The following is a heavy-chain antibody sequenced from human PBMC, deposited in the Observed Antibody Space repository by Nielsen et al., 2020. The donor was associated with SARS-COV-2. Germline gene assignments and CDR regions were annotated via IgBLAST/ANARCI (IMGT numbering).Heavy chain of an antibody. CDR1: GFTFSSYW. CDR2: IKQDGSEK. Sequence: GESLKIPCAASGFTFSSYWMNWVRQAPGKGLEWVANIKQDGSEKYYGDSVKGRFTISRDNSKNTLYLQMNSLRAEDTAVYYCAKEYSGYGTNYYYMDVWGKGTTVTVSS. V-gene: IGHV3-7*01. CDR3: AKEYSGYGTNYYYMDV. D-gene: IGHD5-12*01. J-gene: IGHJ6*03.